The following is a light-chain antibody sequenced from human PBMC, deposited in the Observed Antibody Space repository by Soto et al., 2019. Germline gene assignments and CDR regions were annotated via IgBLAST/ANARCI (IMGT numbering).Light chain of an antibody. V-gene: IGKV3-20*01. CDR1: QSVSSPY. CDR3: QQFGSSPWT. CDR2: GAS. J-gene: IGKJ1*01. Sequence: ENVLTQTPPTLSLSPGERATLSCRASQSVSSPYFAWYQQKPGQAPRLLVYGASSRATGIPDRFSGSGSGTDFTLTISRLEPEDFAVYYCQQFGSSPWTFGQGTKVEIK.